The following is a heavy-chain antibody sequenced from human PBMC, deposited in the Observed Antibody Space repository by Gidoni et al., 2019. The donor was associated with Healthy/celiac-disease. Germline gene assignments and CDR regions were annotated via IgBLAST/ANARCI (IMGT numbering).Heavy chain of an antibody. J-gene: IGHJ5*02. CDR1: GGSFSGCY. D-gene: IGHD3-3*01. CDR3: ARGRGYYDFWSGQQRRFDP. CDR2: INHSGST. Sequence: QVQLQQWGAGLLKPSETLSLTCAVYGGSFSGCYWSWIRQPPGKGLAWIGEINHSGSTNYNPSLKSRVTISVDTSKNQFSLKLSSVTAADTAVYYCARGRGYYDFWSGQQRRFDPWGQGTLVTVSS. V-gene: IGHV4-34*01.